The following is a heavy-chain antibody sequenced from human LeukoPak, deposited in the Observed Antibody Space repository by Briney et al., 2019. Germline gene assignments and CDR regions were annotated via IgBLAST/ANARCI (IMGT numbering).Heavy chain of an antibody. V-gene: IGHV3-74*01. J-gene: IGHJ1*01. Sequence: GGSLRLSCEASGFTFSGYWMHWVRQAPGKGLVWVSRIKSDGKTNYADSVKGRFTISRDNAKNTVSLQMDSLRAEDTGVYYCAKAPSEVGGYYPEYFRHWGQGTLVTVSS. D-gene: IGHD3-22*01. CDR2: IKSDGKT. CDR3: AKAPSEVGGYYPEYFRH. CDR1: GFTFSGYW.